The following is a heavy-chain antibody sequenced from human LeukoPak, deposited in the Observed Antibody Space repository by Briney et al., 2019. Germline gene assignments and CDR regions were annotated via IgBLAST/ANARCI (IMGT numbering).Heavy chain of an antibody. CDR3: ARAKPKDIVVVPAAMRKQDAFDI. J-gene: IGHJ3*02. CDR1: GGSLSSGGYY. V-gene: IGHV4-31*03. Sequence: SETLSLTCTVSGGSLSSGGYYWSWLRQHPGTGLEWIGYIYYSGSTYYNPSLKSRVTISVDTSKNQFSLKLSSVTAADTAVYYCARAKPKDIVVVPAAMRKQDAFDIWGQGTMVTVSS. CDR2: IYYSGST. D-gene: IGHD2-2*01.